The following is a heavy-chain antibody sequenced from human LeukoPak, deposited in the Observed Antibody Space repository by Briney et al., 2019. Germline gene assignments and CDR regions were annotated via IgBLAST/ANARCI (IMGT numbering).Heavy chain of an antibody. V-gene: IGHV1-18*01. J-gene: IGHJ4*02. D-gene: IGHD6-19*01. Sequence: GASVKVSCKASGYSFTSYGITWVRQAPGRGLEWMGWINPYNGNTNYAQKLQGRVTMTTDTSTSTAYMDLRSLRSDDTAAYYCARERSGWFFSNWGQGTLVTVSS. CDR1: GYSFTSYG. CDR2: INPYNGNT. CDR3: ARERSGWFFSN.